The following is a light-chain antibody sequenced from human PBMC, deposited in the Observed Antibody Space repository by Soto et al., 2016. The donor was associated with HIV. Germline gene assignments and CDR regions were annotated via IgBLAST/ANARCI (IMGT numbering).Light chain of an antibody. CDR1: QGISNN. CDR2: AVF. Sequence: DIQMTQSPSSLSASIGDRVTITCRASQGISNNLAWLQQKPGKAPKSLIYAVFNLQSGVPSKFSGSGSGTDFTLTISSLQPEDFATYFCLQDYSHPVLPFGQGTRVETK. V-gene: IGKV1-16*02. CDR3: LQDYSHPVLP. J-gene: IGKJ2*01.